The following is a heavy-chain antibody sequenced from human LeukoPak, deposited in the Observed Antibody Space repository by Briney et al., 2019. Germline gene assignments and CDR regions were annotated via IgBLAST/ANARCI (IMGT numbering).Heavy chain of an antibody. Sequence: SVKVSCKASGGTFSSYAISWVRQAPGQGLEWMGGIIPILGTTNYAQKFQGRVTITADESTSAVYLELRSLRSEDTAIYYCARVYGGSQHWFDPWGQGTQVTVSS. J-gene: IGHJ5*02. CDR2: IIPILGTT. CDR3: ARVYGGSQHWFDP. CDR1: GGTFSSYA. D-gene: IGHD4/OR15-4a*01. V-gene: IGHV1-69*01.